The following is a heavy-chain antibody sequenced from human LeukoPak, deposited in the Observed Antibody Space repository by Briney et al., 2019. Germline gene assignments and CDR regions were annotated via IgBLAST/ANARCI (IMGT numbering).Heavy chain of an antibody. CDR3: ARENWDDAFDI. V-gene: IGHV1-2*04. CDR1: GYTFTGYY. Sequence: ASVKVSCKASGYTFTGYYMHWVRQAPGQVLEWMGWINPNSGGTNYAQKFQGWVTMTRDTSISTAYMELSRLRSDDTAVYYCARENWDDAFDIWGQGTMVTVSS. CDR2: INPNSGGT. J-gene: IGHJ3*02. D-gene: IGHD7-27*01.